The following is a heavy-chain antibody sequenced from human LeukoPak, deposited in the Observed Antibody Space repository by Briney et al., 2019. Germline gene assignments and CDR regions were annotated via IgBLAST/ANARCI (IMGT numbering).Heavy chain of an antibody. CDR3: AKSKPMLMVYAIPETD. CDR2: ISGSGGSI. CDR1: GFTFSSYA. J-gene: IGHJ4*02. D-gene: IGHD2-8*01. Sequence: PGGSLRLSCAASGFTFSSYAMSWVRQAPGKGLEWVSAISGSGGSIYYADSVKGRFTISRDNSKNTLYLQMNSLRAEDTAVYYCAKSKPMLMVYAIPETDWGQGTLVTVSS. V-gene: IGHV3-23*01.